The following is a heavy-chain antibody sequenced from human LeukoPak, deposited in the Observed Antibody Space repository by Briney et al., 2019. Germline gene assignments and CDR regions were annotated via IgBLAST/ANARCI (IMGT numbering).Heavy chain of an antibody. V-gene: IGHV3-15*01. CDR3: TTAVGRVPAAITDY. CDR2: IKSKTDGGTT. Sequence: GGSLRLSCAASGFTFSNAWMSWVRQAPGKGLEWVGRIKSKTDGGTTDYAAPVKGRFTISRDDSKNTLYLQMNSLKTEDTAVYYCTTAVGRVPAAITDYWGQGTLVTVSS. CDR1: GFTFSNAW. J-gene: IGHJ4*02. D-gene: IGHD2-2*01.